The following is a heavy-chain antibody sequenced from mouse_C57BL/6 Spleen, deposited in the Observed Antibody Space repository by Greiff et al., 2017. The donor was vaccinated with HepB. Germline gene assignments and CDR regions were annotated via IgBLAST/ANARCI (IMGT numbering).Heavy chain of an antibody. CDR1: GYTFTDYE. Sequence: VQGVESGAELVRPGASVTLSCKASGYTFTDYEMHWVKQTPVHGLEWIGAIDPETGGTAYNQKFKGKAILTADKSSSTAYMELRSLTSEDSAVYYCTYGNAAYWGQGTLVTVSA. J-gene: IGHJ3*01. V-gene: IGHV1-15*01. CDR2: IDPETGGT. D-gene: IGHD2-10*02. CDR3: TYGNAAY.